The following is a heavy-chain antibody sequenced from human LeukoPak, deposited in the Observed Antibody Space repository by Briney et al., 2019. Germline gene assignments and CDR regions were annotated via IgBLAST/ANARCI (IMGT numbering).Heavy chain of an antibody. J-gene: IGHJ4*02. Sequence: KTSETLSLTCTVSGGSISSYYWSWIRQPPGKGLEWIGYIYYSGSTNYNPSLKSRVTISVDTSKNQFSLKLSSVTAADTAVYYCARDRGIEFHYWGQGTLVTVSS. D-gene: IGHD1-26*01. CDR3: ARDRGIEFHY. CDR1: GGSISSYY. CDR2: IYYSGST. V-gene: IGHV4-59*01.